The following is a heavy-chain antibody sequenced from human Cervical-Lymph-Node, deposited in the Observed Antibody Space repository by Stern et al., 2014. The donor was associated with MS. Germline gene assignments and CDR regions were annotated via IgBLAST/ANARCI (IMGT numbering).Heavy chain of an antibody. CDR3: AREIHPAITFDI. Sequence: QVQLVQSGAEMKRPGTSMKVSCKASGYTFTDSYMHWVRQAPGQGLQWMGRINPKTGGANYTEAFQGRVTMARETSISTGYMVLSSLRSDDTAVYYCAREIHPAITFDIWGQGTVVTVSS. J-gene: IGHJ3*02. CDR2: INPKTGGA. D-gene: IGHD2-21*01. CDR1: GYTFTDSY. V-gene: IGHV1-2*06.